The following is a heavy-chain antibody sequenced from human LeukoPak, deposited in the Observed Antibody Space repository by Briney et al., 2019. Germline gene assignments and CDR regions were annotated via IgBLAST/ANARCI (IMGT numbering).Heavy chain of an antibody. CDR3: ARDNPPYYGPGRLPDY. D-gene: IGHD3-10*01. CDR1: GFTFSSYS. J-gene: IGHJ4*02. CDR2: ISSSSSTI. Sequence: GGSLRLSCAASGFTFSSYSMNWVRQAPGKGLKWVSYISSSSSTIYYADSVKGRFTISRDNAKNSLYLQMSSLRAEGTAVYYCARDNPPYYGPGRLPDYWGQGTLVTVSS. V-gene: IGHV3-48*04.